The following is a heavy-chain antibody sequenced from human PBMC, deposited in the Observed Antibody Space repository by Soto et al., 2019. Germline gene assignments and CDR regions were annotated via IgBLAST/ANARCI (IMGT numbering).Heavy chain of an antibody. CDR2: VIPIFGTA. Sequence: QVQLVQSGAEVKKPGSSVKVSCKASGGTFSSYAISWVRQAPGQGLEWMGGVIPIFGTAYYAQKFQGRVTITADEPTSTAYMELSSLRSDDSAGYYCARAPATVTTTYYYYGMDVWGQGTTVTVSS. J-gene: IGHJ6*02. V-gene: IGHV1-69*12. CDR1: GGTFSSYA. D-gene: IGHD4-17*01. CDR3: ARAPATVTTTYYYYGMDV.